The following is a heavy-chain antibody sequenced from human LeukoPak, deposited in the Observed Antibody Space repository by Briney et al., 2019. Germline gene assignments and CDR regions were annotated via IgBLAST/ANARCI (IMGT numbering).Heavy chain of an antibody. CDR1: GYTFTSYG. CDR2: ISAYNGNT. J-gene: IGHJ4*02. D-gene: IGHD3-22*01. V-gene: IGHV1-18*01. Sequence: ASVKVSCKASGYTFTSYGISWVRQAPGQGLEWMGWISAYNGNTNYAQKLQGRVTMTTDTSTSTAYMELRSLRSDDTAVYYCARSGYYDSSGYYLFVYWGQGTLVTVSS. CDR3: ARSGYYDSSGYYLFVY.